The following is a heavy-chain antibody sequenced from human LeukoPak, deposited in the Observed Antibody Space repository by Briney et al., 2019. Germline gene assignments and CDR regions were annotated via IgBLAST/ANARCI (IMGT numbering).Heavy chain of an antibody. J-gene: IGHJ6*02. V-gene: IGHV4-4*07. CDR1: GGSISSYY. Sequence: SETLSLTCTVSGGSISSYYWSWIRQPAGKGLEWIGRIDTGGFTRCNPSLKSRVTMSVDTSKNQFSLKLSSVTAADTAVYYCARDPRVGGYYGMDVWGQGTTVTVSS. CDR2: IDTGGFT. D-gene: IGHD2-15*01. CDR3: ARDPRVGGYYGMDV.